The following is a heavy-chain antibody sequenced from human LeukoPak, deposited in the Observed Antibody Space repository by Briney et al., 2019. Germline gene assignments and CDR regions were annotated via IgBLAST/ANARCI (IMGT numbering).Heavy chain of an antibody. V-gene: IGHV1-2*02. CDR1: GYIFTGYY. CDR2: INPNSGGT. Sequence: ASVKVSCKASGYIFTGYYMHWVRQAPGQGLEWMGWINPNSGGTNYAQKLQGRVIMTRDTSISAAYMEMSRLRSDDTAVYYCAREGGLGYCSGGSCYPTGADYWGQGTLVTVSS. D-gene: IGHD2-15*01. J-gene: IGHJ4*02. CDR3: AREGGLGYCSGGSCYPTGADY.